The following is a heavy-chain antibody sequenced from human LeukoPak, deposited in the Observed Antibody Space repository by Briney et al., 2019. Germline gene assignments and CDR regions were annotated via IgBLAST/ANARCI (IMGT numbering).Heavy chain of an antibody. CDR2: INHSGST. Sequence: PSETLSLTCAVYGGSFSGYYWSWIRQPPGKGLEWIGEINHSGSTNYNPSLKSRVTISVDTPKNQFSLKLSSVIAADTAVYYCARRRPRPNYDILTGYFGTHAFDIWGQGTMVTVSS. CDR3: ARRRPRPNYDILTGYFGTHAFDI. CDR1: GGSFSGYY. V-gene: IGHV4-34*01. J-gene: IGHJ3*02. D-gene: IGHD3-9*01.